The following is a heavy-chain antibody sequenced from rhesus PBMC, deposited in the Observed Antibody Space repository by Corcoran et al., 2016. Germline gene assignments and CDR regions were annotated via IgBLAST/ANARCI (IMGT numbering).Heavy chain of an antibody. V-gene: IGHV4-122*02. CDR3: ARDWGY. CDR1: GDSISSGYYF. CDR2: ITYNGST. J-gene: IGHJ4*01. Sequence: QVQLQESGPGLVKPSETLSLTCAVSGDSISSGYYFWSWIRQPPGQGLEWIGYITYNGSTSYNPSRKSRVTIARDTSKNHFSLKLSSVTAADTAVYSCARDWGYWGQGVLVTVSS. D-gene: IGHD3-34*01.